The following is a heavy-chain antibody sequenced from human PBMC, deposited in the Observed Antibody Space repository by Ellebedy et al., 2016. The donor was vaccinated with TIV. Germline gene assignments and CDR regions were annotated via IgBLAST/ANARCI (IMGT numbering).Heavy chain of an antibody. J-gene: IGHJ6*02. CDR2: IYYSGST. CDR1: GGSISSSSYY. D-gene: IGHD2-2*01. CDR3: ARRKYCSSTSCYSFNGDYGMDV. Sequence: GSLRLXXTVSGGSISSSSYYWGWIRQPPGKGLEWIGSIYYSGSTYYNPSLKSRVTISVDTSKNQFSLKLSSVTAADTAVYYCARRKYCSSTSCYSFNGDYGMDVWGQGTTVTVSS. V-gene: IGHV4-39*01.